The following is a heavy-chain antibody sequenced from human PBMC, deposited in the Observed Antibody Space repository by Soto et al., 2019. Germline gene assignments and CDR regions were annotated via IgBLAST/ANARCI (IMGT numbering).Heavy chain of an antibody. J-gene: IGHJ4*02. Sequence: GGSLRLSCAASGFTFSSYGMHWVRQAPGKGLEWVAVISYDGSNKYYADSVKGRFTISRDNSKNTLYLQMNSLRAEDTAVYYCAKAASGSYWYFDYWGQGTLVTVSS. CDR3: AKAASGSYWYFDY. D-gene: IGHD1-26*01. CDR1: GFTFSSYG. V-gene: IGHV3-30*18. CDR2: ISYDGSNK.